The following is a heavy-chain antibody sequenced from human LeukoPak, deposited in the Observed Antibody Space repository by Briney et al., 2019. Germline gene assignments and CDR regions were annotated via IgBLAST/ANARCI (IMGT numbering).Heavy chain of an antibody. D-gene: IGHD2-2*01. J-gene: IGHJ4*02. V-gene: IGHV3-30*02. CDR1: AFTVTSYP. Sequence: GGSLRLSCAASAFTVTSYPMHWVRQAPGKGLEWVAFIRYDGSNKYYADSVKGRFTISRDNSKNTLYLQMNSLRAEDTAVYYCAKELRTSCYCFDYWGQGTLVTVSS. CDR2: IRYDGSNK. CDR3: AKELRTSCYCFDY.